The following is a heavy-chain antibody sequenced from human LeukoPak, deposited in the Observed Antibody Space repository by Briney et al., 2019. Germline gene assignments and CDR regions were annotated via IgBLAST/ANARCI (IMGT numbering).Heavy chain of an antibody. D-gene: IGHD3-3*02. V-gene: IGHV3-15*01. CDR1: GFTFSSYW. J-gene: IGHJ1*01. Sequence: GGSLRLSCAASGFTFSSYWMSWVRQAPGKGLEWVGRIKGTNDGATTDCGASVEGRVTISKDDSKATLYLQLNSLRTEDTAVYYCTTVTHFPLGGQGTLVAVSS. CDR3: TTVTHFPL. CDR2: IKGTNDGATT.